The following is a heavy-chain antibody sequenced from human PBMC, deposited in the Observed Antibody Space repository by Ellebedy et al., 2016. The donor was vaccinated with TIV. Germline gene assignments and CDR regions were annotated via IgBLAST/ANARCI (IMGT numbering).Heavy chain of an antibody. CDR3: ALPASGDEDSDAYFDS. CDR2: VDPEDGET. V-gene: IGHV1-69-2*01. D-gene: IGHD1-26*01. Sequence: ASVKVSXXVSGYTFTDFYMHWVRQAPGKGLEWMGLVDPEDGETTYAEKFQGRITVTVDTSIDTVYLQLSSLRSEDTALYYCALPASGDEDSDAYFDSWGQGTLVTVSS. CDR1: GYTFTDFY. J-gene: IGHJ4*02.